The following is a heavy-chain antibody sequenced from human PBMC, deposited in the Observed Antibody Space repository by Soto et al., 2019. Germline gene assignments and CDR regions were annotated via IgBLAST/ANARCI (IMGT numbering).Heavy chain of an antibody. J-gene: IGHJ4*02. D-gene: IGHD3-22*01. CDR3: ARDLPSGYYIN. Sequence: GYQRLSCAASGFTFSDYYMSWIRQAPGKGLEWVSYISSSSSYTNYADSVKGRFTISRDNAKNALYLNMSSLRAEDKAVYYCARDLPSGYYINLGQGT. CDR1: GFTFSDYY. CDR2: ISSSSSYT. V-gene: IGHV3-11*06.